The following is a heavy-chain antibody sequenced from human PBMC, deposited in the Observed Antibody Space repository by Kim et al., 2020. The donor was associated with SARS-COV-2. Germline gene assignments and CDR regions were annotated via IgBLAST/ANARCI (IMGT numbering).Heavy chain of an antibody. CDR3: ARGYSSSWYARGSYYYGMEV. D-gene: IGHD6-13*01. V-gene: IGHV4-34*01. Sequence: SETLSLTCAVYGWSFSGYYWSWIRQPPGKGLEWIGEINHSGSTNYNPSLKRRVTISVDTSKNQFTLKLSSVTDADTAVYYCARGYSSSWYARGSYYYGMEVWGQETTVTVS. CDR1: GWSFSGYY. J-gene: IGHJ6*01. CDR2: INHSGST.